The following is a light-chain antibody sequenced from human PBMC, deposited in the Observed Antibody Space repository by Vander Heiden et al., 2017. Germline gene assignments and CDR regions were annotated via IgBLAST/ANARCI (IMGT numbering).Light chain of an antibody. CDR2: GAS. CDR3: QQYGGSPPFT. CDR1: QSISSSD. Sequence: ELVLTQSPGTLSLSPGERATLSCRASQSISSSDLAWYQQKPGQAPRLLIHGASSRATGIPDRFSGSGSGTDFTLTISRLEPEDFAVYYCQQYGGSPPFTFGPGTRVEIK. J-gene: IGKJ3*01. V-gene: IGKV3-20*01.